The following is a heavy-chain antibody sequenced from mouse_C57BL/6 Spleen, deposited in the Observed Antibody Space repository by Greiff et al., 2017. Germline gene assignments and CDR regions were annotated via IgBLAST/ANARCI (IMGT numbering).Heavy chain of an antibody. J-gene: IGHJ4*01. CDR3: ARFLHYAMDY. CDR2: IYPGDGDT. Sequence: QVQLQQSGAELVKPGASVKISCKASCYAFSSYWMNWVKQSPGKGLEWIGQIYPGDGDTNYNGKFKGKATLTADKSSSTAYMQLSSLTSEDSAVYFCARFLHYAMDYWGQGTSVTVSS. CDR1: CYAFSSYW. D-gene: IGHD2-1*01. V-gene: IGHV1-80*01.